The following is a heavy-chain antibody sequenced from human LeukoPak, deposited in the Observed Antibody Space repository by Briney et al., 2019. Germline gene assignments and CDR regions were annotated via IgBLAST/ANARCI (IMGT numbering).Heavy chain of an antibody. D-gene: IGHD7-27*01. Sequence: GGSLRLSCAASGFTFSDYYMSWIRQAPGKGLEWVSYISSSGSTIYYADSVKGRFTISRDNAKNSLYLQMNSLRAEDTAVYYCARETHNWGHVDAFDIWGQGTMVTVSS. CDR3: ARETHNWGHVDAFDI. CDR2: ISSSGSTI. CDR1: GFTFSDYY. V-gene: IGHV3-11*04. J-gene: IGHJ3*02.